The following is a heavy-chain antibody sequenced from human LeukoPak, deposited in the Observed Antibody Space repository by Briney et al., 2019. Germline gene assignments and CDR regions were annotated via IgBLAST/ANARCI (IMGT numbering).Heavy chain of an antibody. CDR2: VYYGGST. D-gene: IGHD4-17*01. V-gene: IGHV4-39*01. J-gene: IGHJ5*02. CDR1: GGSISSSSYY. CDR3: ASPADDDFNPNCFDP. Sequence: SETLSLTCTVSGGSISSSSYYWGWIRQPPEKGLEWIGGVYYGGSTYYHPSLKSRVTISVDTSKNQFSLKLNSVTAADTAVYYCASPADDDFNPNCFDPWGQGTLVTVSS.